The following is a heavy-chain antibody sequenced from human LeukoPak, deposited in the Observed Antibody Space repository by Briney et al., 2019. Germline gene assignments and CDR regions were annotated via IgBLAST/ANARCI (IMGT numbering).Heavy chain of an antibody. D-gene: IGHD6-19*01. Sequence: GGSLRLCCAASGFTFSSYWMHWVRQAPGKGLVWVSRINSDGSSTSYADSVKGRFTISRDNAKNTLYLQMNSLRAEDTAMYFCARGGVAVAGIGYWGQGTLVTVSS. CDR1: GFTFSSYW. J-gene: IGHJ4*02. CDR3: ARGGVAVAGIGY. V-gene: IGHV3-74*01. CDR2: INSDGSST.